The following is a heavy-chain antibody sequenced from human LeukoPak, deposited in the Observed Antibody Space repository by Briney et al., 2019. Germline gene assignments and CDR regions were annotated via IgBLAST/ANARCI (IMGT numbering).Heavy chain of an antibody. V-gene: IGHV4-30-2*01. D-gene: IGHD2-21*01. CDR2: VHHSGST. J-gene: IGHJ4*02. CDR1: GGSISSGTYY. CDR3: ARDYHCGGNDCSWVDY. Sequence: SETLSLTCSVSGGSISSGTYYWSWIRQPPGKGLEWIGYVHHSGSTYYNPSLNSRVTVSVDRSKNQFSLKMTSVTAADTAVYYCARDYHCGGNDCSWVDYWGQGTLVTVSS.